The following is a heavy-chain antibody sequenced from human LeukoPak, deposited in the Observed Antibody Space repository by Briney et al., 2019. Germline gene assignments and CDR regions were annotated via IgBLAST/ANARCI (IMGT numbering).Heavy chain of an antibody. J-gene: IGHJ4*02. CDR2: INHSGST. V-gene: IGHV4-34*01. CDR3: ARSPTANIVVVPAAISQPAIHGFDY. D-gene: IGHD2-2*01. CDR1: GGSFSGYY. Sequence: SETLSLTCAVYGGSFSGYYWSWIRQPPGKGLEWIGEINHSGSTNYNPSLKSRVTISVDTSKNQFSLKLSSVTAADTAVYYCARSPTANIVVVPAAISQPAIHGFDYWGQGTLVTVSS.